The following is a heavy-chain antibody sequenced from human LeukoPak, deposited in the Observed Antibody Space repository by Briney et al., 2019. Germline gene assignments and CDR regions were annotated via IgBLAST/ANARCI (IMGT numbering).Heavy chain of an antibody. V-gene: IGHV4-39*07. D-gene: IGHD2-8*01. Sequence: SETLSLTCTVSGGSISSSSYYWGWIRQPPGKGLEWIGSIYYSGSTYCNPSLKSRVTISVDTSKNQFSLKLSSVTAADTAVYYCARGYCTNAVCSLGPTQAWGQGTLVTVSS. CDR1: GGSISSSSYY. CDR2: IYYSGST. J-gene: IGHJ4*02. CDR3: ARGYCTNAVCSLGPTQA.